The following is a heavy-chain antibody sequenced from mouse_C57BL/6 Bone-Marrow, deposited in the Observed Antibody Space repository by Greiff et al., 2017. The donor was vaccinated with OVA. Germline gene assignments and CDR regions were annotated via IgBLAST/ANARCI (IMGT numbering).Heavy chain of an antibody. CDR1: GYSITSGYY. Sequence: EVQLQESGPGLVKPSQSLSLTCSVTGYSITSGYYWHWIRQFPGNKLEWMGYISYDGSNNYNPSHKNRISITRDTSKNQLFLKLNSVTTEDTATYYCARALYYYGSSAWFAYWGQGTLVTVSA. CDR2: ISYDGSN. J-gene: IGHJ3*01. D-gene: IGHD1-1*01. V-gene: IGHV3-6*01. CDR3: ARALYYYGSSAWFAY.